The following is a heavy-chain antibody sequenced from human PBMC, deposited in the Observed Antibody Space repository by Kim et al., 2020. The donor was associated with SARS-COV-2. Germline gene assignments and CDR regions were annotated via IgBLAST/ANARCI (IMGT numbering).Heavy chain of an antibody. D-gene: IGHD5-18*01. CDR3: AKGSDTPMVTSGYNYYTMDV. CDR1: RFTFSSYA. Sequence: GGSLRLSCAVSRFTFSSYAMSWVRQAPGKGLEWVSTISSSGGSTYYADSVKGRFTISRDNSKNTLYLQMNSLRAEDTAVYYCAKGSDTPMVTSGYNYYTMDVWGQGTTVTVSS. V-gene: IGHV3-23*01. J-gene: IGHJ6*02. CDR2: ISSSGGST.